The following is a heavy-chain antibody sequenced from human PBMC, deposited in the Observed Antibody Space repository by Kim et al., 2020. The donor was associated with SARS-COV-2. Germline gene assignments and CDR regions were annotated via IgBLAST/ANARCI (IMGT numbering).Heavy chain of an antibody. V-gene: IGHV1-58*01. CDR1: GFTFTSSA. D-gene: IGHD3-10*01. CDR3: AAEATLRGVFSRGSGYYYYGMDV. CDR2: IVVGSGNT. Sequence: SVKVSCKASGFTFTSSAVQWVRQARGQRLEWIGWIVVGSGNTNYAQKFQERVTITRDMSTSTAYMELSSLRSEDTAVYYCAAEATLRGVFSRGSGYYYYGMDVWGQGTTVTVSS. J-gene: IGHJ6*02.